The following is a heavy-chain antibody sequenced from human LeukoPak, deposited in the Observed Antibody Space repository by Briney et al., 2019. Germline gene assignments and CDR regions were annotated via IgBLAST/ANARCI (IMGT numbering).Heavy chain of an antibody. V-gene: IGHV1-69*13. Sequence: ASVKVSCKASGDTFSSYVTNWVRQAPGQGLEWMGGIIPIFGTANYAQKFQGRVTITADESTGTAYMELSSLRSEDTAMYYCARALLRYCSSTSCYWFDPWGQGTLVTVSS. D-gene: IGHD2-2*01. CDR1: GDTFSSYV. CDR2: IIPIFGTA. J-gene: IGHJ5*02. CDR3: ARALLRYCSSTSCYWFDP.